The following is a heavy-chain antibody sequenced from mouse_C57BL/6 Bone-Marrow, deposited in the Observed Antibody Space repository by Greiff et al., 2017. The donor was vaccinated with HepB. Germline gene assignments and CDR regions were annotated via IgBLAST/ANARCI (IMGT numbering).Heavy chain of an antibody. D-gene: IGHD1-1*01. CDR3: TYYGSPLAY. CDR2: IRLKSDNYAT. Sequence: DVQLQESGGGLVQPGGSMKLSCVASGFTFSNYWMNWVRQSPEKGLEWVAQIRLKSDNYATHYAGSVKGRFTISRDESKSSVYLQMNNLRAEDTGMCYCTYYGSPLAYWGRGTLVTVSA. CDR1: GFTFSNYW. V-gene: IGHV6-3*01. J-gene: IGHJ3*01.